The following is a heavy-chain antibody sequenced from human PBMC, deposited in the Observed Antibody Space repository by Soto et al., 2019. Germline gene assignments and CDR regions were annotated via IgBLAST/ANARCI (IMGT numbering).Heavy chain of an antibody. CDR2: IWYDGSNK. CDR3: ARGGPPWTVTTGLTY. Sequence: QVQLVESGGGVVQPGRSLRLSCAASGFTFSSYGMHWVRQAPGKGLEWVAVIWYDGSNKYYADSVKGRFTISRDNSKNTRYLQMNSLRAEDTAVYYCARGGPPWTVTTGLTYWGQGTLVTVSS. CDR1: GFTFSSYG. V-gene: IGHV3-33*01. J-gene: IGHJ4*02. D-gene: IGHD4-17*01.